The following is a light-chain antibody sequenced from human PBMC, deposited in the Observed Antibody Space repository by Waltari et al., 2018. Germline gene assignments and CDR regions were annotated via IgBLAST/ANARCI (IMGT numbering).Light chain of an antibody. CDR2: DAS. V-gene: IGKV3-11*01. J-gene: IGKJ1*01. CDR3: QQRTDWRT. Sequence: EIVLTQSPATLSLSPGERATLSCRASQSVGTYLAWYQQKPGQAPRLLISDASYRASGIPARFSGSGSGTDFTLTISSLEPEDFAIYYCQQRTDWRTFGQGTKVEIK. CDR1: QSVGTY.